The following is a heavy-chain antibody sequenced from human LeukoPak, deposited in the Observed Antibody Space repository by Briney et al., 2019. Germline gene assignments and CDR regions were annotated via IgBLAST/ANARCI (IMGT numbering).Heavy chain of an antibody. CDR2: ISAYNGNT. J-gene: IGHJ4*02. CDR1: GYTFTSYG. V-gene: IGHV1-18*04. CDR3: ARVGVVVAATLSSDY. D-gene: IGHD2-15*01. Sequence: ASVKVSCKASGYTFTSYGISWVRQAPGQGLEWMGWISAYNGNTNYAQKLQGRVTMTTDTSTSTAYMELRSLRSDDTVVYYCARVGVVVAATLSSDYWGQGTLVTVSS.